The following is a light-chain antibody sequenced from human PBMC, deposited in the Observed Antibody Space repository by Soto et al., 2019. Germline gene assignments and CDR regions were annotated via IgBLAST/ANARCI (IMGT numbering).Light chain of an antibody. J-gene: IGKJ5*01. CDR3: QQFDSLPIT. CDR2: DGS. Sequence: DIQMTQSLSSLSASVGDRVTITCQASQDITNYLNWYQQKPGKAPRLLVYDGSNLDTGVPSRFSGSGSGTHFSFTISSLHPEDIATYYCQQFDSLPITFGQGIRLEI. V-gene: IGKV1-33*01. CDR1: QDITNY.